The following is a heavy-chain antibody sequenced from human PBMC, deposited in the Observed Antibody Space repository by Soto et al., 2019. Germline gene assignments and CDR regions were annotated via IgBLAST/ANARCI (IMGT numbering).Heavy chain of an antibody. V-gene: IGHV5-51*01. CDR2: IYPGDSDS. J-gene: IGHJ3*02. CDR1: GYSFTNYW. CDR3: ARQIGQDAFDI. Sequence: GESLKISCKTSGYSFTNYWIGWVRQMPGKGLGWMGIIYPGDSDSRYSPSFQGQVTISVDKSVSTAYLQWSSLKASDTAMFYCARQIGQDAFDIWGQGTMVTVSS.